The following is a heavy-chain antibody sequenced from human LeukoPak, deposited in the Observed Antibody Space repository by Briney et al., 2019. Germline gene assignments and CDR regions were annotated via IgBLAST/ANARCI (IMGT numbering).Heavy chain of an antibody. CDR1: GFTFSSYW. D-gene: IGHD3-10*01. V-gene: IGHV3-74*01. J-gene: IGHJ4*02. CDR2: INSVGSST. Sequence: PGGSLRLSCAASGFTFSSYWMHWVRQAPGKGLVWVSRINSVGSSTSYADSVKGRFTISRDNAKNTLYLQMNSLRAEDTAVYYCAREPPEVLWFGGFDYWGQGTLVTVSS. CDR3: AREPPEVLWFGGFDY.